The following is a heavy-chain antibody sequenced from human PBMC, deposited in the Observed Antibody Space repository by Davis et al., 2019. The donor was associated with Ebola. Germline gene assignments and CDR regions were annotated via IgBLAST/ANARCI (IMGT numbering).Heavy chain of an antibody. V-gene: IGHV3-30*18. CDR3: AKDSGVFGYSFGFADY. D-gene: IGHD5-18*01. J-gene: IGHJ4*02. CDR1: GFTFSRNG. CDR2: ISYDGSNE. Sequence: GESLKISCAASGFTFSRNGMHWVRQAPGKGLEWVAVISYDGSNEYYADSVKGRFTISRDNSENTLHLQMNSLRAEDTALYNCAKDSGVFGYSFGFADYWGQGTLVTVSS.